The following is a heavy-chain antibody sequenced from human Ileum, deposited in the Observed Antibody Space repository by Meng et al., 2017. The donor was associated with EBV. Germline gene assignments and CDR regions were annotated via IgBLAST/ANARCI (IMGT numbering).Heavy chain of an antibody. V-gene: IGHV1-24*01. CDR1: GYTLTELS. Sequence: QVQLGWSVSVVKKTGPAVDVSCQLSGYTLTELSMHWVRQAPGKGLEWMGGFDPEDGETIYAQKFQGRVTMTEDTSTDTAYMELSSLRSEDTAVYYCATAPPGYYDSSGYYNWGQGTLVTVSS. CDR2: FDPEDGET. D-gene: IGHD3-22*01. J-gene: IGHJ4*02. CDR3: ATAPPGYYDSSGYYN.